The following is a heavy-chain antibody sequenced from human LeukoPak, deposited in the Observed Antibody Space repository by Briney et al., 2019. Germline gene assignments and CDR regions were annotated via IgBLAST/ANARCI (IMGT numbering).Heavy chain of an antibody. CDR3: ARDGSTTGWYSGDY. CDR1: GDSITAYY. Sequence: SETLSLTCTVSGDSITAYYWSWIRQPPGKGLEWIGYIYYTGSTNYNPSLKNRVTISLDTSKNQLSLGLSSVTTADTAVYYCARDGSTTGWYSGDYWGQGILVTVSS. D-gene: IGHD6-19*01. CDR2: IYYTGST. V-gene: IGHV4-59*01. J-gene: IGHJ4*02.